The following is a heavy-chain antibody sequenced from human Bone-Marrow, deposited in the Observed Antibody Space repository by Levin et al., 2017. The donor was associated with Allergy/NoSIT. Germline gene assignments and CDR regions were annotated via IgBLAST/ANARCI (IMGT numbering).Heavy chain of an antibody. CDR1: GFTFDDYA. D-gene: IGHD3-22*01. J-gene: IGHJ4*02. CDR2: ISWNSGSI. CDR3: AKEARTVVVNSYYFDY. V-gene: IGHV3-9*01. Sequence: PGGSLRLSCAASGFTFDDYAMHWVRQAPGKGLEWVSGISWNSGSIGYADSVKGRFTISRDNAKNSLYLQMNSLRAEDTALYYCAKEARTVVVNSYYFDYWGQGTLVTVSS.